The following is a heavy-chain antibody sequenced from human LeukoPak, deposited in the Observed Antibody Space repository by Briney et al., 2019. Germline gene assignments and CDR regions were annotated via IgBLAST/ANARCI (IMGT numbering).Heavy chain of an antibody. D-gene: IGHD6-13*01. V-gene: IGHV4-34*01. J-gene: IGHJ5*02. CDR2: INHSGST. Sequence: PSETLSLTCAVYGGSFSGYYWSWIRQPPGKGLEWIGEINHSGSTNYNPSLKSRVTISVDTSKNQFSLKLSSVTAADTAVYYCARDQRGAAGTGTFDPWGQGTLVTVSS. CDR1: GGSFSGYY. CDR3: ARDQRGAAGTGTFDP.